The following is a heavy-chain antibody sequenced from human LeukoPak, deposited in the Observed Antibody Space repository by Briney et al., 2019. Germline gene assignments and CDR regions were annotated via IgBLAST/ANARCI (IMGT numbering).Heavy chain of an antibody. V-gene: IGHV1-2*02. Sequence: ASVKVSCKASGYTFTSYDINWVRQAPGQGLEWMGWINPNSGGTNYAQKFQGRVTMTRDTSISTAYMELSRLRSDDTAVYYCAREQRKDYGDYTYYFDYWGQGTLVTVSS. CDR3: AREQRKDYGDYTYYFDY. D-gene: IGHD4-17*01. CDR1: GYTFTSYD. CDR2: INPNSGGT. J-gene: IGHJ4*02.